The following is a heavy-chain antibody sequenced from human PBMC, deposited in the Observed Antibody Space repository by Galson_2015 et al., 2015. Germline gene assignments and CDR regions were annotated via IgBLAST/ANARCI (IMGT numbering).Heavy chain of an antibody. D-gene: IGHD1-26*01. V-gene: IGHV6-1*01. J-gene: IGHJ4*02. CDR2: TYYRSKWYN. CDR1: GDSVSSNSAA. Sequence: CAISGDSVSSNSAAWNWIRQPPSRGLEWLGRTYYRSKWYNDYAVSVKSRITVDPDTSRNQFSLQLNSVTPEDTAVYYCARSTGRYGVDYWCQGTLVTVSS. CDR3: ARSTGRYGVDY.